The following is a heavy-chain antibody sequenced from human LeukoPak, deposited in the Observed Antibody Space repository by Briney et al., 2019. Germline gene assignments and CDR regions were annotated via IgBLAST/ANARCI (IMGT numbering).Heavy chain of an antibody. CDR1: GGSISTYY. V-gene: IGHV4-59*01. J-gene: IGHJ6*02. CDR2: SHYSGST. CDR3: ARAPRGESNAASGFYGVDV. D-gene: IGHD3-22*01. Sequence: SETLSLTCTVSGGSISTYYWTWIRQPPGKGLEWIGFSHYSGSTNYNPSLKSRVTISVDTSTNQFSLKLNSVTAADTAVYYCARAPRGESNAASGFYGVDVWGQGTTVIVSS.